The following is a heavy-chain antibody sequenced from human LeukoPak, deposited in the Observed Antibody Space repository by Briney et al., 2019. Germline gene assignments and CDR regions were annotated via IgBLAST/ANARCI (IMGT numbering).Heavy chain of an antibody. Sequence: SETLSLTCTVSGGSISSSSYYWSWIRQPAGKGLEWIGRIYTSGSTNYNPSLKSRVTMSVDTSKNQFSLKLSSVTAADTAVYYCARELDWNAKDAFDIWGQGTMVTVSS. CDR2: IYTSGST. D-gene: IGHD1-1*01. J-gene: IGHJ3*02. V-gene: IGHV4-61*02. CDR3: ARELDWNAKDAFDI. CDR1: GGSISSSSYY.